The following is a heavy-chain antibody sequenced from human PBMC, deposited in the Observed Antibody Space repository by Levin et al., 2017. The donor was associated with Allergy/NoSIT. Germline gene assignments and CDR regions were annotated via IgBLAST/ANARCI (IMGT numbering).Heavy chain of an antibody. Sequence: GESLKISCAASGFTFSSYAMSWVRQAPGKGLEWVSAISSSGGSTYYADSVKGRFTISRDNSKNTLYLQMNSLRAEDTALYYCAKEAGYTSGWQPWYFALWGHGTLVTVSS. D-gene: IGHD6-19*01. CDR1: GFTFSSYA. CDR3: AKEAGYTSGWQPWYFAL. CDR2: ISSSGGST. V-gene: IGHV3-23*01. J-gene: IGHJ2*01.